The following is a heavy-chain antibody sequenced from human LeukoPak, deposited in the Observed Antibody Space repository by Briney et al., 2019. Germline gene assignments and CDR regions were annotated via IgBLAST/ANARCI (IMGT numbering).Heavy chain of an antibody. V-gene: IGHV3-11*04. Sequence: GGSLRLSCAASGFTFSDYYMSWIRQAPGKGLEWVSYISSSGSTIYYADSVKGRFTISRDNAKNSLYLQMNSLRAEDTAVYYCARSLQWLVRFSGFDYWGQGTLVTVSS. J-gene: IGHJ4*02. CDR3: ARSLQWLVRFSGFDY. CDR1: GFTFSDYY. CDR2: ISSSGSTI. D-gene: IGHD6-19*01.